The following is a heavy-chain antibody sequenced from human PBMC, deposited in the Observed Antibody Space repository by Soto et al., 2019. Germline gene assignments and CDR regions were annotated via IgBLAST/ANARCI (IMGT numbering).Heavy chain of an antibody. CDR2: VSYDGSSK. D-gene: IGHD2-2*01. CDR1: GFTFSSYG. V-gene: IGHV3-30*18. J-gene: IGHJ6*02. CDR3: AKDLALTRSISSTCYVYCYFALDV. Sequence: QVQLVESGGGVVQPGRSLRLSCAASGFTFSSYGMYWVRQAPGKGLEWLALVSYDGSSKYYADSVKGRFTISRDNSKNTMYLHKNRRRAEDTAVYYCAKDLALTRSISSTCYVYCYFALDVWGQGTTVTVSS.